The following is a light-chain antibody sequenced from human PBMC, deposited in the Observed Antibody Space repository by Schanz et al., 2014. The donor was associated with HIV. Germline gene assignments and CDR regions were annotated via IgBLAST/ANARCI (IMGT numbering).Light chain of an antibody. Sequence: EIVLTQSPATLSLSPGERATLSCGASQYVSGSYVAWYQQKPGLAPRLLIYDASTRAAGTPDRFSGSGSGSAFTLIISRLEPADIAVYYCQQYGGSPTSGQGTKVEIK. CDR2: DAS. CDR1: QYVSGSY. CDR3: QQYGGSPT. J-gene: IGKJ1*01. V-gene: IGKV3D-20*01.